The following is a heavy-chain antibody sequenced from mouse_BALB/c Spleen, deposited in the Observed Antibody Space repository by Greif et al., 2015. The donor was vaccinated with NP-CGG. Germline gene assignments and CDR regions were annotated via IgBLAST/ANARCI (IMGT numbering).Heavy chain of an antibody. J-gene: IGHJ4*01. CDR2: ISYSGST. CDR1: GYSITSDYA. D-gene: IGHD1-1*01. CDR3: ARRGLLRDAMDY. Sequence: EVMLMESGPGLVKPSQSLSLTCTVTGYSITSDYAWNWIRQFPGNKLEWMGYISYSGSTSYNPSLKSRISITRDTSKNQFFLQLNPVTTEDTATYYCARRGLLRDAMDYWGQGTSVTVSS. V-gene: IGHV3-2*02.